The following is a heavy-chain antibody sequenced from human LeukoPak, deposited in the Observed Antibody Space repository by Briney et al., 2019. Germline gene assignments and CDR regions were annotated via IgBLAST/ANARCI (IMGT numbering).Heavy chain of an antibody. J-gene: IGHJ4*02. V-gene: IGHV3-23*01. Sequence: GGTLRLSCAASGFTFSSYGMSWVRQAPGKGLEWDSAISGSGGSTYYADSVKGRFTISRDNSKNTLYLQMNSLRAEDTAVYYCARGSELWFGELLSYFDYWGQGTLVTVSS. CDR1: GFTFSSYG. D-gene: IGHD3-10*01. CDR3: ARGSELWFGELLSYFDY. CDR2: ISGSGGST.